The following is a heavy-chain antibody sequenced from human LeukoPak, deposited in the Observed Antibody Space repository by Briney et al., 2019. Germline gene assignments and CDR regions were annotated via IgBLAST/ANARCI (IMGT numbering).Heavy chain of an antibody. CDR1: GYTFTNYG. CDR3: ARNLNYDFWSGTVVWFDP. Sequence: ASVKVSCKASGYTFTNYGVSWVRQAPGQGLEWMGWINPNSGGTNYAQKFQGRVTMTRDTSISTAYMELSRLRSDDTAVYYCARNLNYDFWSGTVVWFDPWGQGTLVTVSS. CDR2: INPNSGGT. J-gene: IGHJ5*02. V-gene: IGHV1-2*02. D-gene: IGHD3-3*01.